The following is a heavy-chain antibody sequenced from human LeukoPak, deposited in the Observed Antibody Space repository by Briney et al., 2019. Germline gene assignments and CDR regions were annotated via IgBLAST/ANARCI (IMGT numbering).Heavy chain of an antibody. V-gene: IGHV4-34*01. D-gene: IGHD2-2*01. J-gene: IGHJ3*02. Sequence: SSETLSLTCAVYGGSFSGYYWSWIRQPPGKGLEWIGEINHSGSTNYNPSLKSRVTISVDTSKNQFSLKLSSVTAADTAVYYCALPLYCSSTSCYDRAFDIWGQGTMVTVSS. CDR1: GGSFSGYY. CDR3: ALPLYCSSTSCYDRAFDI. CDR2: INHSGST.